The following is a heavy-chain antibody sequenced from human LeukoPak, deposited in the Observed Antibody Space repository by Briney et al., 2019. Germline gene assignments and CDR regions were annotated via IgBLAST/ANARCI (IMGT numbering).Heavy chain of an antibody. V-gene: IGHV4-59*01. J-gene: IGHJ4*02. Sequence: SETLSLTCTVSGGSISSYNWSWIRQPPGKGLGWIGYIYYSGSTNYNPSLKSRVTISVDTSKNQFSLKLSSVTAADTAVYYCAIRSKSNYFDYWGQGTLVTVSS. CDR2: IYYSGST. CDR1: GGSISSYN. CDR3: AIRSKSNYFDY.